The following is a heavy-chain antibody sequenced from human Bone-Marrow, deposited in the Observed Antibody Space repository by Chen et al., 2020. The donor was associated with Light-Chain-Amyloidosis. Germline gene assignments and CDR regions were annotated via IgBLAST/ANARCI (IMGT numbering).Heavy chain of an antibody. CDR1: GCTFDDYG. Sequence: EVQLVESGGGVVRPGGSLRLSCAASGCTFDDYGMNWVRQAPGKGLEWVSGINWNGGSTGYADSVKGRFTISRDNAKNSLYLQMNSLRAEDTALYYCARGRSLAALRLYYYYMDVWGKGTTVTVSS. D-gene: IGHD6-13*01. CDR3: ARGRSLAALRLYYYYMDV. J-gene: IGHJ6*03. CDR2: INWNGGST. V-gene: IGHV3-20*04.